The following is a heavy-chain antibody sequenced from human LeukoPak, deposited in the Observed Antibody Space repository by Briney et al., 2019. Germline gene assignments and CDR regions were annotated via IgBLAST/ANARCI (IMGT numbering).Heavy chain of an antibody. V-gene: IGHV3-30*04. D-gene: IGHD3-22*01. Sequence: GRSLRLSCAASGFTFSSYAMHWVRQAPGKGLEWVAVISYDGSNKYYADSVKGRFTISRDNSKNTLYLQMNSLRAEDTAVYYCARDGKLCYYFNFDYWGQGTLVTV. CDR3: ARDGKLCYYFNFDY. CDR1: GFTFSSYA. J-gene: IGHJ4*02. CDR2: ISYDGSNK.